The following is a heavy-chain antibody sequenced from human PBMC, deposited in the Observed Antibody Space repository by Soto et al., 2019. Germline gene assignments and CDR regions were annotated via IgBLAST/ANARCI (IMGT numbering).Heavy chain of an antibody. Sequence: PSETLSLTCTVSGGSISSYYWSWIWQPPGKGLEWIGYIYYSGSTNYNPSLKSRVTISVDTSKNQFSLKLSSVTAADTAVYYCARGPAAAIVRYYYYMDVWGKGTTVTVSS. D-gene: IGHD2-2*02. CDR1: GGSISSYY. J-gene: IGHJ6*03. CDR2: IYYSGST. V-gene: IGHV4-59*01. CDR3: ARGPAAAIVRYYYYMDV.